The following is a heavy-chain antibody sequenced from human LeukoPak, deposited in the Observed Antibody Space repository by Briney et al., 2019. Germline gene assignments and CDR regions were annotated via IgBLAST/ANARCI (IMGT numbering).Heavy chain of an antibody. V-gene: IGHV4-4*07. CDR1: DGSMKSYH. J-gene: IGHJ4*02. D-gene: IGHD6-19*01. CDR2: IYTSGST. CDR3: TRGHGWTDY. Sequence: SETLSLTCSVSDGSMKSYHWSWIRQPAGKGLEWIGRIYTSGSTDYNPSLMSRVTMSVDTSKNQFSLKLRSMTAADTAVYYCTRGHGWTDYWGQGTLVTVSS.